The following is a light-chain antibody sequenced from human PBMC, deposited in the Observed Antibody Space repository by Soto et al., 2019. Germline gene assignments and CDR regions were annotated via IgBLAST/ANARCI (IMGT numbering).Light chain of an antibody. J-gene: IGKJ1*01. Sequence: EIVLTQSPATLSLSPGESATLSCRASQSVRGYLAWYQQKPGQAPRLLIYGASNRATGIPPRFSGRGSGTDFTLTISSLEPEDFAVYYCHLRSNWLWTFGLGTKVEIK. CDR1: QSVRGY. CDR3: HLRSNWLWT. CDR2: GAS. V-gene: IGKV3-11*01.